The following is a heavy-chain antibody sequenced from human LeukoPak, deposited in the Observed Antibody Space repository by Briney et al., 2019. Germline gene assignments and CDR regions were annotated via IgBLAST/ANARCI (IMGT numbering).Heavy chain of an antibody. CDR3: ARDLETRSLGWFDP. CDR1: GYTFTGNY. Sequence: ASVKVSCKASGYTFTGNYIHWVRQAPGQGLEWMGWINPKSGGTDYAQKFQGRVTMTRDTSISTAYMELSRLTSDDTAVYYCARDLETRSLGWFDPWGQGTLVTVSS. CDR2: INPKSGGT. D-gene: IGHD5-24*01. V-gene: IGHV1-2*02. J-gene: IGHJ5*02.